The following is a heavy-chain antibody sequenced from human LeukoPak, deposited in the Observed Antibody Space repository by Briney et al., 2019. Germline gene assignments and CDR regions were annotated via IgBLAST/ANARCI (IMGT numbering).Heavy chain of an antibody. CDR2: ILYDGSKK. CDR3: AREVSGSYFDY. J-gene: IGHJ4*02. D-gene: IGHD1-26*01. Sequence: GGSLRLSCAASGFTFSSYEMHWVRQAPGKGLEWVAFILYDGSKKYFADFVKGRFTISRDNSKNTLYLQMNSLRAEDTAVYYCAREVSGSYFDYWGQGTLVTVSS. V-gene: IGHV3-30*04. CDR1: GFTFSSYE.